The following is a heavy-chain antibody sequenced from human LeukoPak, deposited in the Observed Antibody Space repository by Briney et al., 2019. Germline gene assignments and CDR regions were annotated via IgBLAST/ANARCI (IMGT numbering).Heavy chain of an antibody. Sequence: SGTLSLTCAVYGGSFSGYYWSWIRQPPGKGLEWIGEIYHSGSTNYNTSLNSGVPIQVHTSKTQFSMKLSSVTAAETAVYYCARGILGSGGSCGMDVWGQGTTVTVSS. J-gene: IGHJ6*02. D-gene: IGHD2-15*01. CDR2: IYHSGST. CDR3: ARGILGSGGSCGMDV. CDR1: GGSFSGYY. V-gene: IGHV4-34*01.